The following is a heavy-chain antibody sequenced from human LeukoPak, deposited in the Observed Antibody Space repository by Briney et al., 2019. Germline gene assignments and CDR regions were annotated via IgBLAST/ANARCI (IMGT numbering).Heavy chain of an antibody. Sequence: ASVKVSCKASGYTFTGYYIHWVRQAPGQGLEWMGWINPHSGGANYAQKFQGRVTMTRDTSISTAYMDMSSLRSDDTAVYYCARGLMEMDYYYYMDVWGKGTTVTISS. CDR3: ARGLMEMDYYYYMDV. CDR2: INPHSGGA. D-gene: IGHD2-8*01. J-gene: IGHJ6*03. V-gene: IGHV1-2*02. CDR1: GYTFTGYY.